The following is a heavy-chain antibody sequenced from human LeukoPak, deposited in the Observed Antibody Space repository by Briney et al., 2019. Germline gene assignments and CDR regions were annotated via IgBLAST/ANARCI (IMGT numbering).Heavy chain of an antibody. CDR1: GSTFSSYY. D-gene: IGHD1-1*01. V-gene: IGHV1-3*01. CDR2: INAGNGNT. J-gene: IGHJ1*01. CDR3: ARGPGMERHFQH. Sequence: ASVKVSCKASGSTFSSYYMHWVRQATGQGLEWMGWINAGNGNTKYSQKFQGRVTITRDTSASTAYMELSSLRSEDTAVYYCARGPGMERHFQHWGQGTLVTVSS.